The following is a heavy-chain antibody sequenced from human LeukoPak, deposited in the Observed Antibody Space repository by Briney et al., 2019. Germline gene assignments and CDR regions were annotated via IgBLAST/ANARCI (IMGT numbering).Heavy chain of an antibody. V-gene: IGHV3-30*04. CDR1: GFTFRNYA. D-gene: IGHD3-16*02. CDR2: ISCDGTRN. Sequence: PGGSLRLSCVASGFTFRNYAIHWVRQAPGKGLEWVATISCDGTRNFSADSVQGRFKISRDNFKDTLFLQMNSLRAEDTAVYYCARERGQTTYYDYVWGNYRFDAFDIWGPGTMVTVSS. CDR3: ARERGQTTYYDYVWGNYRFDAFDI. J-gene: IGHJ3*02.